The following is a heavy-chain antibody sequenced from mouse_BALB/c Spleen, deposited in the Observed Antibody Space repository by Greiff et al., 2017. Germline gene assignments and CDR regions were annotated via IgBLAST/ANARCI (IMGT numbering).Heavy chain of an antibody. CDR2: IWGDGST. Sequence: VKLMESGPGLVAPSQSLSITCTVSGFSLTGYGVNWVRQPPGKGLEWLGMIWGDGSTDYNSALKSRLSISKDNSKSQVFLKMNSLQTDDTARYYCARDYYYGSSYWYFDVWGAGTTVTVSS. J-gene: IGHJ1*01. CDR1: GFSLTGYG. V-gene: IGHV2-6-7*01. CDR3: ARDYYYGSSYWYFDV. D-gene: IGHD1-1*01.